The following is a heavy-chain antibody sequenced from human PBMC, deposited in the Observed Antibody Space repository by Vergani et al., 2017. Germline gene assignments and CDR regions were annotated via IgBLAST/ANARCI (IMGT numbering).Heavy chain of an antibody. CDR3: SRVNTETNGHLYYYYYMDV. CDR1: GGSFTSYH. J-gene: IGHJ6*03. V-gene: IGHV4-34*01. D-gene: IGHD4-11*01. CDR2: IDHTGRP. Sequence: QVQLQQWGGGLLKPSETLSLTCVVNGGSFTSYHWTWIRQSPGEGLEWVGDIDHTGRPDYNPSLKSRLTMSVDKSRNQFSLTLNSLTATDTAIYFCSRVNTETNGHLYYYYYMDVWGEGTALTVS.